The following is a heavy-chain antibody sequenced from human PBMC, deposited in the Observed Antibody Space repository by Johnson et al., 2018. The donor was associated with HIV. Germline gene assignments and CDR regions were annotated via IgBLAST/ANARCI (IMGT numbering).Heavy chain of an antibody. D-gene: IGHD5-18*01. CDR2: ISGSGGST. J-gene: IGHJ3*02. CDR1: GLTFSSYA. Sequence: VQLVESGGGLVQPGGSLRLSCAASGLTFSSYAMSWVRQAPGKGLEWVSSISGSGGSTYYADSMKGRFTISRDNSKNTLYLQMNSLRAEDTAVYYWWRQGGRVFYAFEIWGPGTIVTVSS. CDR3: WRQGGRVFYAFEI. V-gene: IGHV3-23*04.